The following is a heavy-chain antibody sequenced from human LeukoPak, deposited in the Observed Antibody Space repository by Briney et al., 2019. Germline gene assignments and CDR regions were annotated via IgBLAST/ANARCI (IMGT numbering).Heavy chain of an antibody. V-gene: IGHV4-59*11. CDR1: GPSISSHY. CDR2: IYYSGST. Sequence: KTSETLSLTCTVSGPSISSHYWSWIRQPPGKGLEWIGYIYYSGSTNYNPSLKSRVTISVDTSKNQFSLKLSSVTAADTAVYYCARDKYGGSTVDYWGQGTLVTVSS. D-gene: IGHD4-23*01. J-gene: IGHJ4*02. CDR3: ARDKYGGSTVDY.